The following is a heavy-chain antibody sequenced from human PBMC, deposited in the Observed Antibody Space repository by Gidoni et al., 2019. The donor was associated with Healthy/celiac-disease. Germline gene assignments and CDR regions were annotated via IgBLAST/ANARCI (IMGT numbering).Heavy chain of an antibody. Sequence: QVQLQQWGAGLLKPSETLSLTCAVYGGSFSGYYWSWIRQPPGKGLEWIGEINHSGSTNYNPSLKSRVTISVDTSKNQFSLKLSSVTAADTAVYYCARGRLWNHNYWGQGTLVTVSS. CDR3: ARGRLWNHNY. CDR2: INHSGST. CDR1: GGSFSGYY. D-gene: IGHD1-1*01. V-gene: IGHV4-34*01. J-gene: IGHJ4*02.